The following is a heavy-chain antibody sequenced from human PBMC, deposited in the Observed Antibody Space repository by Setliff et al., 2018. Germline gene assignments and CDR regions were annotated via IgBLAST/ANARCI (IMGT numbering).Heavy chain of an antibody. CDR2: INQDGTGK. V-gene: IGHV3-7*01. D-gene: IGHD6-19*01. J-gene: IGHJ4*02. CDR1: GFSFSSFW. CDR3: ARYSSGWFFDY. Sequence: GGSLRLSCAASGFSFSSFWMAWVRQSPGRGLEWVANINQDGTGKYYVDSVKGRFTISRDNARNSLYLQMNSLRAEDTAVYYCARYSSGWFFDYWGQGTLVTVS.